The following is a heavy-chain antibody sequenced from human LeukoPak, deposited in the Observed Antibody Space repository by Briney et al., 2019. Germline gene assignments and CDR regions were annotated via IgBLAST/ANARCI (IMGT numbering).Heavy chain of an antibody. CDR3: AKQLGYCSDGSCYFPY. CDR2: ISNNGGYT. CDR1: RFTFSGSA. J-gene: IGHJ4*02. Sequence: GGSLRLSCAASRFTFSGSAMSWVRQAPGKGLEWVSAISNNGGYTYYADSVQGRFTISRDNSKSTLCLQMNSLRAEDTAVYYCAKQLGYCSDGSCYFPYWGQGTLVTVSS. V-gene: IGHV3-23*01. D-gene: IGHD2-15*01.